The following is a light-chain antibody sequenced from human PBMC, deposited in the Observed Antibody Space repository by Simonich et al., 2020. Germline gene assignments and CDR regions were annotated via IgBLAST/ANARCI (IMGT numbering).Light chain of an antibody. CDR3: QQYYSTPPT. CDR2: WAS. CDR1: QSVLYSSNNKNY. J-gene: IGKJ1*01. V-gene: IGKV4-1*01. Sequence: DLVMTQSPDSLAVSLGERATINCKSSQSVLYSSNNKNYSAWYQQKPGQPPKLLIYWASTRESGVPDRFSGSGSGTDFTLTISSLQAEDVAVYYCQQYYSTPPTFGQGTKVEIK.